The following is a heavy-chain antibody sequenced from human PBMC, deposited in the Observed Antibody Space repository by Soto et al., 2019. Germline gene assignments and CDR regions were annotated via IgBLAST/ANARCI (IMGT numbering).Heavy chain of an antibody. CDR2: IVVASGQT. CDR1: GPGFISSG. J-gene: IGHJ6*02. D-gene: IGHD2-15*01. V-gene: IGHV1-58*02. Sequence: SVKVSCKASGPGFISSGIQWVRQAHGQRLEWIGWIVVASGQTNYAQNFRGRVAITRDTSTATAYIELSGLTSEDTAVYFCSAERPDIGVGWWVWGQGTTVTVSS. CDR3: SAERPDIGVGWWV.